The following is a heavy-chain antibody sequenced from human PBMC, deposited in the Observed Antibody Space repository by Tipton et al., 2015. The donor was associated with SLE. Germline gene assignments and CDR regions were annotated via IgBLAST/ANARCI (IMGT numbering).Heavy chain of an antibody. CDR3: ARDLAARGGHYFDY. CDR1: SGSISSYY. J-gene: IGHJ4*02. Sequence: TLSLTCTVSSGSISSYYWSWIRQPPGKGLEWIGYIYYSGSTNYNPSLKSRVTISVDTSKNQFSLKLSSVTAADTAVYYCARDLAARGGHYFDYWGQGTLVTVSS. V-gene: IGHV4-59*01. D-gene: IGHD6-6*01. CDR2: IYYSGST.